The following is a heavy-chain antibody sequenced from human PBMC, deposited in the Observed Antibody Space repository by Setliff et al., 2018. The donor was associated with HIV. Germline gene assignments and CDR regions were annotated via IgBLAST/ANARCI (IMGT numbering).Heavy chain of an antibody. V-gene: IGHV1-2*02. CDR1: GYTFTGYY. J-gene: IGHJ5*02. Sequence: GASVKVSCKTSGYTFTGYYVHWVRQAPGQGLEWMGWINPNNGDTNYAQKFQGRVTMTRDTSISTAYMELSSLKSDDTAVYYCARRLYSSEAFDPWGQGTLVTVSS. CDR3: ARRLYSSEAFDP. D-gene: IGHD6-25*01. CDR2: INPNNGDT.